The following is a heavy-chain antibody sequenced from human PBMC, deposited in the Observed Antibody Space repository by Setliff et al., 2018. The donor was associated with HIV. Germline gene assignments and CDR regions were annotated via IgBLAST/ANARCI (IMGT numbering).Heavy chain of an antibody. CDR2: INPSTSGG. J-gene: IGHJ5*02. CDR1: GYRFTNYW. CDR3: VRDQIGDVQVAGTWGT. V-gene: IGHV5-51*01. Sequence: GESLKTSCKGSGYRFTNYWIGRVRQMPGQGLEWRGIINPSTSGGRYRPSLQGQVTMSVDKSTSTDFLQWSSLAGSDTAMYYCVRDQIGDVQVAGTWGTWGQGTLVTVSS. D-gene: IGHD6-19*01.